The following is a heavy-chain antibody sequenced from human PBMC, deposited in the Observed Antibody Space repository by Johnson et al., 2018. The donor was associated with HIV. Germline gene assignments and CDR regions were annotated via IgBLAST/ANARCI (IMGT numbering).Heavy chain of an antibody. CDR1: GFTFSSYA. D-gene: IGHD4-17*01. J-gene: IGHJ3*02. V-gene: IGHV3-66*01. CDR3: ARDSTPWGGDYVGYAFDI. CDR2: INSGGST. Sequence: VQLVESGGGVVQPGRSLRLSCAASGFTFSSYAMHWVRQAPGKGLEWVSVINSGGSTYYADSVKGRFTISRDNSKNTLYLQMNSLRAEDTALYYCARDSTPWGGDYVGYAFDIWGRGTLVTVSS.